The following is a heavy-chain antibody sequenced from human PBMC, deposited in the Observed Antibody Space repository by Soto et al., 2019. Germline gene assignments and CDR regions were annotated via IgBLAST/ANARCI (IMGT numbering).Heavy chain of an antibody. V-gene: IGHV4-39*01. CDR2: IYYSGST. Sequence: ETLSLTCTVSGGSISSSSYYWGWIRQPPGKGLEWIGSIYYSGSTYYNPSLKSRVTISVDTSKNQFSLKLSSVTAADTAVYYCARRRRGSGYGDFDYWGQGTLVTVSS. CDR3: ARRRRGSGYGDFDY. J-gene: IGHJ4*02. CDR1: GGSISSSSYY. D-gene: IGHD3-3*01.